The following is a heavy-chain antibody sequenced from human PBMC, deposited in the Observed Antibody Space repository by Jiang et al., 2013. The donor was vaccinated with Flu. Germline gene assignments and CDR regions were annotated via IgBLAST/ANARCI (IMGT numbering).Heavy chain of an antibody. V-gene: IGHV1-69*01. CDR1: EALSSYA. D-gene: IGHD6-19*01. Sequence: GAEVKKPGSSVKVSCKALEALSSYAISWVRQAPGQGLEWMGGIIPIFGTANYAQKFQGRVTITADESTSTAYMELSSLRSEDTAVYYCARGIAVAGSRGYFDYWGQGTLVTVSS. CDR2: IIPIFGTA. CDR3: ARGIAVAGSRGYFDY. J-gene: IGHJ4*02.